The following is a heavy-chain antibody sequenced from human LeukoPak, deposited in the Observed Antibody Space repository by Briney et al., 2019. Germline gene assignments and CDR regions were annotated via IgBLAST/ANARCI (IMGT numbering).Heavy chain of an antibody. CDR2: ITSGGAP. J-gene: IGHJ6*03. Sequence: GGSLRLSCAASGFTFSNYAVMWVRQAPGQGLEWVSAITSGGAPRYADSVKGRFTISRDNSKNTLYLQMNSLRAEDTAVYYCAKDRGKQQLVQFSMDVWGKGTTVTVSS. V-gene: IGHV3-23*01. CDR1: GFTFSNYA. D-gene: IGHD6-13*01. CDR3: AKDRGKQQLVQFSMDV.